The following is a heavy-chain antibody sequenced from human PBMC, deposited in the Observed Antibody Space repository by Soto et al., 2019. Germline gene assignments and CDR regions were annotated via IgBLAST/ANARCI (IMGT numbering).Heavy chain of an antibody. CDR3: ARDLLHYDFWSGYSAYFYYGMDV. V-gene: IGHV3-48*03. CDR1: GFTFSSYS. Sequence: LRLSCSSSGFTFSSYSMHWVRQAPGEGLEWVAYISDSGLTIYYADSVKGRFTVSRDDAQNSVYLQMASLRAEDTAVYYCARDLLHYDFWSGYSAYFYYGMDVWGPGTTVTVAS. CDR2: ISDSGLTI. J-gene: IGHJ6*02. D-gene: IGHD3-3*01.